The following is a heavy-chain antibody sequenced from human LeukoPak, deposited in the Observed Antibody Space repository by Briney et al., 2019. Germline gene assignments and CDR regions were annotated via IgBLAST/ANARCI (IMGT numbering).Heavy chain of an antibody. Sequence: GESLRLSCEASGFDFSGYAMNWVRQAPGKGLEWLSHIGFDQTTIYYADSVKGRFTISRDNAKKSLYLQMNLLRAEDTAIYYCSRGGYCSGGTCYVGDHWGQGSLVIVSS. D-gene: IGHD2-15*01. V-gene: IGHV3-48*01. J-gene: IGHJ4*02. CDR3: SRGGYCSGGTCYVGDH. CDR1: GFDFSGYA. CDR2: IGFDQTTI.